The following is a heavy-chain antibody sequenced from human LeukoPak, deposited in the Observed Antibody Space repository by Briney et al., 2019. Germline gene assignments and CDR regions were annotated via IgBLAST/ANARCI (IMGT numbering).Heavy chain of an antibody. J-gene: IGHJ6*02. CDR3: AKGYDFWSGNGMDV. V-gene: IGHV3-9*01. Sequence: GRSLRLSCAASGFTFDDYAMHWVRQAPGKGLEWVSGISWNSGSIGYADSVKGRFTISRDNSESTLYLQMNSLRAEDTAAYYCAKGYDFWSGNGMDVWGQGTTVTVSS. CDR2: ISWNSGSI. D-gene: IGHD3-3*01. CDR1: GFTFDDYA.